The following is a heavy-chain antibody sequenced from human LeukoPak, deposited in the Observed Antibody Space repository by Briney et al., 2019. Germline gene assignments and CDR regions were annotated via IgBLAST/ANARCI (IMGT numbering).Heavy chain of an antibody. CDR3: ARAGDRRDGPMGFGY. V-gene: IGHV4-4*07. Sequence: SETLSLTCTVSGGSISSYYWSWIRRHAGKGLEWIGRIYTSGSTNYNPARKSRVTMSVDTSKNQFSLKLSSVTAADTAVYYCARAGDRRDGPMGFGYWGQGTLVTVSS. D-gene: IGHD5-24*01. CDR1: GGSISSYY. J-gene: IGHJ4*02. CDR2: IYTSGST.